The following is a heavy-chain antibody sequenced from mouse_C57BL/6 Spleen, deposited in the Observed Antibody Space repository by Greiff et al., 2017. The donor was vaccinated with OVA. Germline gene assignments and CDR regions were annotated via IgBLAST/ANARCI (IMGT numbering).Heavy chain of an antibody. Sequence: LVESGAELVKPGASVKISCKASGYAFSSYWMNWVKQRPGKGLEWIGQIYPGDGDTNYNGKFKGKATLTADKSSSTAYMQLSSLTSEDSAVYFCARKGKVAGIMDYWGQGTSVTVSS. V-gene: IGHV1-80*01. CDR1: GYAFSSYW. CDR3: ARKGKVAGIMDY. J-gene: IGHJ4*01. CDR2: IYPGDGDT. D-gene: IGHD3-1*01.